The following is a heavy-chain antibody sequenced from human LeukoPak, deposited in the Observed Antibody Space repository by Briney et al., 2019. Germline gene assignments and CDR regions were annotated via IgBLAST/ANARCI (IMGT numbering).Heavy chain of an antibody. D-gene: IGHD5-12*01. J-gene: IGHJ5*02. V-gene: IGHV4-38-2*02. CDR2: IYYSGST. CDR3: ARALGYDGFGWAP. Sequence: SETLSLTCTVSGYSINSGYYWSWIRQPPGKRLEWIGSIYYSGSTYSNPTLKSRLTISVDTSKNQISLNLTSVTAADAAVYYCARALGYDGFGWAPWGQGTLVTVSS. CDR1: GYSINSGYY.